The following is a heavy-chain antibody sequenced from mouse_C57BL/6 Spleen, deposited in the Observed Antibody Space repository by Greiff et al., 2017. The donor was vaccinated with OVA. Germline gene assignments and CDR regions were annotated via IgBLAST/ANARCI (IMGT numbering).Heavy chain of an antibody. J-gene: IGHJ3*01. V-gene: IGHV1-82*01. Sequence: VQLQQSGPELVKPGASVKISCKASGYAFSSSRMNWVKQRPGKGLEWIGRIYPGDGDTNYNGKFKGKATLTADKSSSTAYMQLSSLTSEDSAVYFCARAELRLPLAYWGQGTLVTVSA. D-gene: IGHD3-2*02. CDR3: ARAELRLPLAY. CDR2: IYPGDGDT. CDR1: GYAFSSSR.